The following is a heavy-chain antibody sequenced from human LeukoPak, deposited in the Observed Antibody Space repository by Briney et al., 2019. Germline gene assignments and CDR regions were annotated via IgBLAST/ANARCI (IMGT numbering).Heavy chain of an antibody. CDR2: ISYDGSNN. CDR3: ARLRETDAFDI. Sequence: GGSLRLSCAASGFTFSSYGMHWVRQAPGKGLEWVAVISYDGSNNYYADSVKGRFTISRDNSKNTLFLQMNSLRAEDTAVYYCARLRETDAFDIWGQGTMVTVSS. CDR1: GFTFSSYG. V-gene: IGHV3-30*03. J-gene: IGHJ3*02. D-gene: IGHD5-24*01.